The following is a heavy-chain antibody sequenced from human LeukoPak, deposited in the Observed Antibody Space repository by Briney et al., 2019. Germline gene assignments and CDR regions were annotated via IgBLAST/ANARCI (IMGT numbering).Heavy chain of an antibody. J-gene: IGHJ6*02. D-gene: IGHD3-10*01. CDR1: GFTFSSYS. CDR2: ISSSSYI. Sequence: PGGSLRLPCAASGFTFSSYSMNWVRQAPGKGLEWVSSISSSSYIYYADSVKGRFTISRDNAKNSLYLQMNSLRAEDTAVYYCARVNSAGYYGSGSYYNGNYGMDVWGQGTTVTVSS. V-gene: IGHV3-21*01. CDR3: ARVNSAGYYGSGSYYNGNYGMDV.